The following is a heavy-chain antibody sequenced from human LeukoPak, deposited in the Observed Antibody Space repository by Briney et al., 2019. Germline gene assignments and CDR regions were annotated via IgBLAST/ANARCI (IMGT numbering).Heavy chain of an antibody. CDR2: IITIFGTP. CDR3: ARDHHDSSDLVNPFDI. D-gene: IGHD3-22*01. CDR1: GGTFGSSV. Sequence: SGKVSCKASGGTFGSSVISWVRQAPGQRLELMGGIITIFGTPNYGQKFQGRVTFTADESTSKAYMELSSLRSDDTAVYYCARDHHDSSDLVNPFDIWGQGTMVTVSS. V-gene: IGHV1-69*13. J-gene: IGHJ3*02.